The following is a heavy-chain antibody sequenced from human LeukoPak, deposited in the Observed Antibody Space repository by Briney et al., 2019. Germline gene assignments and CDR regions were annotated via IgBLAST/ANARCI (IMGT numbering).Heavy chain of an antibody. CDR1: GFTFSSNW. Sequence: GGSLRLSCAVSGFTFSSNWMYWVRQAPGKGLVWVSRISSDGSSATYADSVKGRFTISRDNAKNTLYLEMNSLRAEDTAVYYLATFGRIAAGWGQGTLGTVSS. CDR3: ATFGRIAAG. V-gene: IGHV3-74*01. D-gene: IGHD6-6*01. J-gene: IGHJ4*02. CDR2: ISSDGSSA.